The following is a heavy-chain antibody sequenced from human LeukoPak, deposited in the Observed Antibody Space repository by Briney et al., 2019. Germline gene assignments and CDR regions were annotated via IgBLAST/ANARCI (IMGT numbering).Heavy chain of an antibody. J-gene: IGHJ3*02. Sequence: GGSLRLSCAASGFTFNSYAMSWVRQAPGKGLEWVSVVYSGGSTYYTDSVRGRFTISRDNSKNTLYLQMNSLSVEDTAVYYCARDRVAGAYEGDAFDIWGHGTMVTVSS. CDR1: GFTFNSYA. CDR3: ARDRVAGAYEGDAFDI. V-gene: IGHV3-66*01. D-gene: IGHD6-19*01. CDR2: VYSGGST.